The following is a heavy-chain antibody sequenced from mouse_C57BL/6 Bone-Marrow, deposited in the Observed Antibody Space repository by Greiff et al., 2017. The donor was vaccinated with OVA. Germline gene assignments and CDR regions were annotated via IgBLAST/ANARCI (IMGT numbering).Heavy chain of an antibody. V-gene: IGHV1-64*01. CDR2: IHPNSGST. Sequence: VKLQQPGAELVKPGASVKLSCKASGYTFTSYWMHWVKQRPGQGLEWIGMIHPNSGSTNYNEKFKSKATLTVDKSSSIAYMQLSSLTSEDSAVYYCARSRGWSYWGQGTTLTVSS. J-gene: IGHJ2*01. CDR1: GYTFTSYW. D-gene: IGHD2-3*01. CDR3: ARSRGWSY.